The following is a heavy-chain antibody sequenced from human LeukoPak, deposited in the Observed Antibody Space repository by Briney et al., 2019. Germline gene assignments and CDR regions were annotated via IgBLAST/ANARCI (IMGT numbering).Heavy chain of an antibody. CDR3: ARLCYTTIFCYRDGFDS. Sequence: SETLSLTCTVSGGSISSGSYYWGWIRQPPGKGLEWIGSIYYSGSSYYSPSLKSRVTISVDTSKNQFSLKLSSVTAADTAVYFCARLCYTTIFCYRDGFDSWGQGTMVTVSS. V-gene: IGHV4-39*01. CDR2: IYYSGSS. CDR1: GGSISSGSYY. J-gene: IGHJ3*02. D-gene: IGHD2/OR15-2a*01.